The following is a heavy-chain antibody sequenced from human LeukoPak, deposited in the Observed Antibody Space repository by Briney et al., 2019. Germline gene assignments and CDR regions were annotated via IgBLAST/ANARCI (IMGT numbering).Heavy chain of an antibody. V-gene: IGHV4-59*11. J-gene: IGHJ4*02. CDR3: AGLEAHRPLDY. Sequence: AETLSLTCSVSGGSINNHIWSWIRQPPGKGLEWIGYISYSGSANYNPSLKGRVTISVDTSNNQFSLKLSSVIAADTAVYYCAGLEAHRPLDYWGQGTLVIVSS. CDR1: GGSINNHI. CDR2: ISYSGSA.